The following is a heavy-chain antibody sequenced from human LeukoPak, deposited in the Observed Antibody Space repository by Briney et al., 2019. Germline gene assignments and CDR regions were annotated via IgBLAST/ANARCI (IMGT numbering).Heavy chain of an antibody. CDR1: KFSFSRYS. J-gene: IGHJ4*02. Sequence: GGSLRLSCAASKFSFSRYSMNWVRQAPGKGLEWVSSITSNSGSIYYADSVKGRFTISRDNAKNSLYLQMNSLRDEDSAVYYCARDQGIFDYWGQGTLVTVSS. CDR2: ITSNSGSI. V-gene: IGHV3-48*02. CDR3: ARDQGIFDY.